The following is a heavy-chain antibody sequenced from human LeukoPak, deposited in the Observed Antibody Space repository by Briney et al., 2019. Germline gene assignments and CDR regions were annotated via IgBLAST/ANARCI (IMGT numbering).Heavy chain of an antibody. D-gene: IGHD3/OR15-3a*01. V-gene: IGHV3-30-3*01. J-gene: IGHJ5*02. CDR3: AVVDTNWFDP. CDR2: ISYYGSNK. CDR1: GFTFSSYA. Sequence: GGSLRLSCAASGFTFSSYAMQWVRQAPGKGLEWVAAISYYGSNKYYADSVKGRFTISKDNSKNTLYLQMNSLRAEDTAVYYCAVVDTNWFDPWGQGTLVTVSS.